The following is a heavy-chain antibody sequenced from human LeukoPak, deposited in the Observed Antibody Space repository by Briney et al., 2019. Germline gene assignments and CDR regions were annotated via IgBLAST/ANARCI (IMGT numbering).Heavy chain of an antibody. Sequence: GSLRLSCAASGFTFSSYWMHWVRQAPGKGLVWVARINSDGSSATYADSVKGRFTISRDNAKNTLYLQMNSLRADDTAVYYCRGNVFWGQGTLVTVSS. D-gene: IGHD3-10*02. CDR1: GFTFSSYW. J-gene: IGHJ4*02. V-gene: IGHV3-74*01. CDR2: INSDGSSA. CDR3: RGNVF.